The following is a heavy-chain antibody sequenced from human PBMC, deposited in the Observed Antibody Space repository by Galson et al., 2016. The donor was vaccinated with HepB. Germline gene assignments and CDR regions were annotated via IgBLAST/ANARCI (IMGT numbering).Heavy chain of an antibody. CDR1: GYTLTEFS. Sequence: SVKVSCKASGYTLTEFSIHWVRHTPGKGLEWMGGTDPEAGERGYAQNFQGRVTISEDTSTDTADMELHSLRSEDTAIYYCTTDFLIPYSGEYHVEYWGQGTLVTVSS. V-gene: IGHV1-24*01. D-gene: IGHD1-26*01. CDR2: TDPEAGER. J-gene: IGHJ4*02. CDR3: TTDFLIPYSGEYHVEY.